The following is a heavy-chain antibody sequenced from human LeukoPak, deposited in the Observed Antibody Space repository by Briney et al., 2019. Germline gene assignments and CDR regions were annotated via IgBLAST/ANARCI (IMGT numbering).Heavy chain of an antibody. V-gene: IGHV4-34*01. CDR2: INHSGST. Sequence: SETLSLTCAVYGGSFSGYYWSWIRQPPGKGLEWIGEINHSGSTNYNPSLKSRVTISVDTSKNQFSLKLSSVTAADTAVYYCASSLSYVSGAIDYWGQGTLVTVSS. CDR1: GGSFSGYY. D-gene: IGHD3-10*01. CDR3: ASSLSYVSGAIDY. J-gene: IGHJ4*02.